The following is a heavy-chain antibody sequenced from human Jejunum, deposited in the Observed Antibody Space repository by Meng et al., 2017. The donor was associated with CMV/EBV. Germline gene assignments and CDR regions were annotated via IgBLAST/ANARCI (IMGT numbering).Heavy chain of an antibody. J-gene: IGHJ4*02. Sequence: EVHLVESGXGLVQPXGSLRLXCAASGFTVSNDFISWVRQAPGKGLEWVSVIYNDENHGTTYYADSVKGRFTVSRDSSKNTVYLQMSSLGAEDTAIYYCVRDPFQPWAYWGQGTLVTVSS. CDR3: VRDPFQPWAY. V-gene: IGHV3-66*01. CDR1: GFTVSNDF. CDR2: IYNDENHGTT. D-gene: IGHD1-14*01.